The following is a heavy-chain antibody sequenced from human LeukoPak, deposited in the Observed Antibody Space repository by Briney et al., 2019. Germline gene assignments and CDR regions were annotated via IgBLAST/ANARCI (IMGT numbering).Heavy chain of an antibody. CDR3: AKTRPLDSSSWSHGDY. V-gene: IGHV3-23*01. Sequence: GGSLRLSCAASGVTFSSFAINWVRQAPGKGLEWVSAISGNGVSTYYADSVKGRFTISRDNSKNTLYLQMNSLRAEDTAVYYCAKTRPLDSSSWSHGDYWGQGTLVTVSS. J-gene: IGHJ4*02. CDR2: ISGNGVST. CDR1: GVTFSSFA. D-gene: IGHD6-13*01.